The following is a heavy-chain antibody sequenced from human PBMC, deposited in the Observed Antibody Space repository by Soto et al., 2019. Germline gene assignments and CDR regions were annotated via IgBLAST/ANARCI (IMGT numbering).Heavy chain of an antibody. CDR1: GGTFSTYA. Sequence: QVQLVQSGAEVKKPGSSVKVSCKASGGTFSTYAFSWVRQAPGQGLEWMGGIIPIFGTANYAEKFQGRVTITADESTSTDDMELSSLRSEDTAVYYCARGGEMPTAIRESDYYYGMDVWGQGTTVTVSS. CDR3: ARGGEMPTAIRESDYYYGMDV. D-gene: IGHD2-2*02. J-gene: IGHJ6*02. CDR2: IIPIFGTA. V-gene: IGHV1-69*01.